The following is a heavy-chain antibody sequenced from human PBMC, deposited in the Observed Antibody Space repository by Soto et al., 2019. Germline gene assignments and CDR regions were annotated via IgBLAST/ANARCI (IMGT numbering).Heavy chain of an antibody. CDR1: GFTFSSSA. Sequence: EVQLLESGGGLVQPGGSLRLSCAASGFTFSSSAMSWVRQAPGKGLEWVSGISSSGLSTYYVDSVKGRFTISRDNSKNTLFLQMNSLRADDTAVYYCANLSGRYYFDCWGQGALVTVSS. V-gene: IGHV3-23*01. CDR3: ANLSGRYYFDC. D-gene: IGHD6-25*01. J-gene: IGHJ4*02. CDR2: ISSSGLST.